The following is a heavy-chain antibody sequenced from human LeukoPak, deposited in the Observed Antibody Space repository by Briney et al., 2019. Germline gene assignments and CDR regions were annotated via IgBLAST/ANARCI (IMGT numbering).Heavy chain of an antibody. V-gene: IGHV4-59*01. CDR2: IYYSGST. CDR3: ARWDGYPYYYGMDV. Sequence: SETLSLTCTVSGGSISSYYWSWIRQPPGKGLEWIGYIYYSGSTSYNPSLKSRVTISVDTSKNQFSLKLSSVTAADTAVYYCARWDGYPYYYGMDVWGQGTTVTVSS. CDR1: GGSISSYY. J-gene: IGHJ6*02. D-gene: IGHD5-18*01.